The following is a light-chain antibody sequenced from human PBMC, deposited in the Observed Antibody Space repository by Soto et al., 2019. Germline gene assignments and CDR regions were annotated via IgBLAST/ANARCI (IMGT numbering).Light chain of an antibody. CDR3: QLSYSTPLT. CDR1: QSISSY. V-gene: IGKV1-39*01. CDR2: AAS. Sequence: DNKMNLSPSSLSASMGDSIAITCRASQSISSYLNWYQQKPGKAPKLLISAASILQSGVPSRFSGSGSGTDFTLTISNLQPEDFATYYCQLSYSTPLTFGQGTRLEIK. J-gene: IGKJ5*01.